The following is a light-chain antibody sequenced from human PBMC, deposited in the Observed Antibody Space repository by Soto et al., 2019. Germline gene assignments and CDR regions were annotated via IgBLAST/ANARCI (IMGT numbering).Light chain of an antibody. CDR2: NTF. J-gene: IGKJ4*01. V-gene: IGKV3-20*01. CDR3: QRDGTSPLT. CDR1: QYLLTNY. Sequence: EVVLTPSPGTLSLSPGERATLSCRASQYLLTNYLAWYQQKPGRAPSLLLVNTFNRAPVIPDRFSGRASGTDFTLTISGLEPEGFEVYLCQRDGTSPLTFGGGIKV.